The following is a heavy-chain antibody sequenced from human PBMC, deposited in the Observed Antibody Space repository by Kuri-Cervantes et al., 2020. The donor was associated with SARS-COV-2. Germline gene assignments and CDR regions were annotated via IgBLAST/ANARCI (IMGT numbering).Heavy chain of an antibody. CDR1: GFTFSSYG. D-gene: IGHD1-1*01. CDR3: ARDFGRTTGNPRGVSAFDI. Sequence: GESLKISCAASGFTFSSYGMHWVRQAPGKGLEWVAFIRYDGSNKYYADSVKGRFTISRDNAKNSLYLQMNSLRAEDTAVYYCARDFGRTTGNPRGVSAFDIWGQGTMVTVSS. CDR2: IRYDGSNK. V-gene: IGHV3-30*02. J-gene: IGHJ3*02.